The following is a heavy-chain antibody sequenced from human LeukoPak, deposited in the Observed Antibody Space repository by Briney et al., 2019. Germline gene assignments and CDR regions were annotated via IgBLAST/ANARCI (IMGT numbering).Heavy chain of an antibody. V-gene: IGHV3-23*01. Sequence: GRSLRLSCPVSGFTFSSYAMSWVRQAPGRGLEWVSVISTSGESAYYADSVKGRFTISRDNSKNTLYLQMNSLRAEDTAVYYCAKDRGSGYHYFDYWGQGTLVTVSS. CDR3: AKDRGSGYHYFDY. D-gene: IGHD3-22*01. CDR2: ISTSGESA. J-gene: IGHJ4*02. CDR1: GFTFSSYA.